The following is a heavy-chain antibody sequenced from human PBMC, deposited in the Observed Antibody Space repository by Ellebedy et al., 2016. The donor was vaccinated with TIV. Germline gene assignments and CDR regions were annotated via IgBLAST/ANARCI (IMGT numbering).Heavy chain of an antibody. CDR2: INSDGSST. CDR1: GFTFSNYW. Sequence: GESLKISCAASGFTFSNYWMHWVRRAPGKGLVWVSRINSDGSSTSYADSVKGRFTISRDNAKNTLYLQMNSLRVEDTAVYYCARVATALVAYWGQGTLVTVSS. D-gene: IGHD2-15*01. J-gene: IGHJ4*02. CDR3: ARVATALVAY. V-gene: IGHV3-74*01.